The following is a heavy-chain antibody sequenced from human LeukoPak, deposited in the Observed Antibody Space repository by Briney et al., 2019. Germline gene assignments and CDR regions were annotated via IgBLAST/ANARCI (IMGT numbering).Heavy chain of an antibody. CDR3: ARGKPALRFLEWSPQYYFDY. D-gene: IGHD3-3*01. CDR2: IKEDGREK. J-gene: IGHJ4*02. Sequence: GGSLRLSCAASGFTFSNAWMSWVRLAPGKGLEWVANIKEDGREKYYVDSVKGRFTISRDNAKNSLYLQMNSLRTEDTAVYYCARGKPALRFLEWSPQYYFDYWGQGTLVTVSS. CDR1: GFTFSNAW. V-gene: IGHV3-7*04.